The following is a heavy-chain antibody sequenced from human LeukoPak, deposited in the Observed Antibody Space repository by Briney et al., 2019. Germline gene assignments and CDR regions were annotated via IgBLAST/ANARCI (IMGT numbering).Heavy chain of an antibody. D-gene: IGHD5-18*01. CDR1: GGSISSYY. CDR3: ARYGQYSYGSAYFDY. Sequence: SETLSLTCTVSGGSISSYYWSWIRQPPGKGLEWIGYIYYSGSTNYNPSLKSRVTILVDTSKNQFSLKLSSVTAADTAVYYCARYGQYSYGSAYFDYWGQGTLVTVSS. CDR2: IYYSGST. J-gene: IGHJ4*02. V-gene: IGHV4-59*01.